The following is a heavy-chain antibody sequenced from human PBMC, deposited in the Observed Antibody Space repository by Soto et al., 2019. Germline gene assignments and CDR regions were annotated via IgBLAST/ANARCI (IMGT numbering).Heavy chain of an antibody. CDR3: ARDARHDYGGNTIYYYGMDV. D-gene: IGHD4-17*01. V-gene: IGHV4-59*01. CDR2: IYYSGST. CDR1: GGSISSYY. Sequence: SETLSLTCTVSGGSISSYYWSWIRQPPGKGLEWIGYIYYSGSTNYNPSLKSRVTISVDTSKNQFSLKLSSVTAADTAVYYCARDARHDYGGNTIYYYGMDVWGQGTTVTVSS. J-gene: IGHJ6*02.